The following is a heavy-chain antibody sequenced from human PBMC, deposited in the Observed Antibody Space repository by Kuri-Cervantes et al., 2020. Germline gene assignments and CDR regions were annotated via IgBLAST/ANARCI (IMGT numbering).Heavy chain of an antibody. D-gene: IGHD4-17*01. J-gene: IGHJ4*02. Sequence: GGSLRLSCAASGFTFSSYEMNWVRQAPGKGLEWVSYISSSSSTTYYADPVKGRFTISRDNAKNSLYLQMNSLRDEDAAVYYCARDASVTTTHLFRYWGQGTLVTVSS. CDR1: GFTFSSYE. V-gene: IGHV3-48*02. CDR2: ISSSSSTT. CDR3: ARDASVTTTHLFRY.